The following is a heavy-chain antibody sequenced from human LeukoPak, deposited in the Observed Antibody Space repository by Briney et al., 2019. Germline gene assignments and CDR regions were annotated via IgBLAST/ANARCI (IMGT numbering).Heavy chain of an antibody. D-gene: IGHD3-22*01. CDR2: IRYDGSNK. CDR1: GFTFSSYG. Sequence: GGSLRLSCAASGFTFSSYGMHWVRQAPGKGLEWVTFIRYDGSNKYYTDSVKARFTISRDNSKNTLYLQMGSLRAEDMAVYYCARAVGVGYYDSSGYPNPSDYWGQGTLVTVSS. CDR3: ARAVGVGYYDSSGYPNPSDY. J-gene: IGHJ4*02. V-gene: IGHV3-30*02.